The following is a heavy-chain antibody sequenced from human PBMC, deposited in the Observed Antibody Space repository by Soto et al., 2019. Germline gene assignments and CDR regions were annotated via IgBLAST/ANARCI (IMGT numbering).Heavy chain of an antibody. D-gene: IGHD5-18*01. CDR1: GFSFSDYA. CDR3: PKGVRGYSYGLHS. Sequence: EVQVLESGGGLVQPGGSLRLSCAASGFSFSDYAMSWVRQAPGKGLEWLSSISASGTSTYYGDSVKGRFTISRDNSKNTRYLQMTSLRAEDTAIYYCPKGVRGYSYGLHSWGQGILVTVSS. CDR2: ISASGTST. J-gene: IGHJ4*02. V-gene: IGHV3-23*01.